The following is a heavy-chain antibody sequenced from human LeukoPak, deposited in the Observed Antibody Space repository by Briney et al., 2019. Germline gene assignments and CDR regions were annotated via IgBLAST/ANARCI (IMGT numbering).Heavy chain of an antibody. CDR3: ARESSDYDFWSGYYRADYFDY. CDR1: GFTFSVYY. J-gene: IGHJ4*02. CDR2: LSSSGNMI. D-gene: IGHD3-3*01. Sequence: GGSLRLSCAASGFTFSVYYINWIRQAPGMGLEWVAYLSSSGNMIYYSDSVKGRFTISRDNAKNSLYLQMNSLRAEDTAVYYCARESSDYDFWSGYYRADYFDYWGQGTLVTVSS. V-gene: IGHV3-11*04.